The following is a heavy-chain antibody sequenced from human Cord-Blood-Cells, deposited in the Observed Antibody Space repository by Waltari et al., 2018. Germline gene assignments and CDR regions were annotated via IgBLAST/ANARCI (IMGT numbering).Heavy chain of an antibody. J-gene: IGHJ4*02. D-gene: IGHD3-22*01. CDR3: ARGYYDSSGYYYY. V-gene: IGHV3-7*01. CDR2: IKQDGSEK. CDR1: GFTFSSHC. Sequence: EVQLVESGGGLVQPGGSLRLSCAASGFTFSSHCMSGFRTAPGKGLGWVANIKQDGSEKYYVDSVKGRFTISRDNAKNSLYLQMNSLRAEDTAVYYCARGYYDSSGYYYYWGQGTLVTVSS.